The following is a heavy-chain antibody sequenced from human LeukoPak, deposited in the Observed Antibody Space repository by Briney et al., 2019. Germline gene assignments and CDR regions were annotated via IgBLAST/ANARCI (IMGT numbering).Heavy chain of an antibody. D-gene: IGHD3-10*01. J-gene: IGHJ4*02. CDR2: ISERGGGT. CDR1: GISLSNYG. CDR3: AKRGVVIRGILVIGYHQEAKYYDF. V-gene: IGHV3-23*01. Sequence: PGGSLRLSCVVSGISLSNYGMTLVRQTPGKGLEWVSYISERGGGTTYADSVKGRFTISRDTSLNTVYLQMNNLRAEDTAVYFCAKRGVVIRGILVIGYHQEAKYYDFWGQGVMVTVSS.